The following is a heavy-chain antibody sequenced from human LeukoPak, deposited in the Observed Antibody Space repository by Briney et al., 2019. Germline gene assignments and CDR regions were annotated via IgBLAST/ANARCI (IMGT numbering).Heavy chain of an antibody. CDR3: ARVHSGYESGANWFDP. J-gene: IGHJ5*02. V-gene: IGHV4-59*01. D-gene: IGHD5-12*01. CDR1: GGSTSSYY. CDR2: IYYSGST. Sequence: SETLSLTCTVSGGSTSSYYWSWIRQPPGKGLEWIGYIYYSGSTNYNPSLKSRLTISVDTSKNQFSLKLSSVTAADTAVYYCARVHSGYESGANWFDPWGQGTLVTVSS.